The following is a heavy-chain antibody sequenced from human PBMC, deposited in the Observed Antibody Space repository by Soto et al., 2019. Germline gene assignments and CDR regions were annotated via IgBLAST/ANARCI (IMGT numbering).Heavy chain of an antibody. CDR2: MSGSSSTT. J-gene: IGHJ4*02. CDR3: AKNQERELPRVIDF. Sequence: EVRLLDSGGGLVKPGGSLRLSCATSGLTFSNYAMSWVRQAPGGGLEWVSSMSGSSSTTYYADSVRGRFTNARDRSKNTLYLQMSSLRAEDTALYYCAKNQERELPRVIDFWGQGTLVTVSS. V-gene: IGHV3-23*01. D-gene: IGHD1-7*01. CDR1: GLTFSNYA.